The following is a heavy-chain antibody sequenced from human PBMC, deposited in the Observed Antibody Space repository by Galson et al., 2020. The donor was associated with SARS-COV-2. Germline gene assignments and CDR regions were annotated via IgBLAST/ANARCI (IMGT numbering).Heavy chain of an antibody. J-gene: IGHJ4*02. D-gene: IGHD5-12*01. CDR3: ARGDGYMAY. Sequence: TLSLTCTVSGDSMSNFYWNWIRQPPGKGLEWIGSIYHSGITNYNPSLKSRVTMSIDTSENQFSLKLTSVTAADAAVYYCARGDGYMAYWGQGTLVTVSS. V-gene: IGHV4-59*01. CDR1: GDSMSNFY. CDR2: IYHSGIT.